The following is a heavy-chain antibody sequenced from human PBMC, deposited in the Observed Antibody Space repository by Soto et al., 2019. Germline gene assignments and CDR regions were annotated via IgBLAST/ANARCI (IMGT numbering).Heavy chain of an antibody. CDR3: ASGDYYDSTTIGY. CDR1: GGTFSCYA. D-gene: IGHD3-22*01. CDR2: LIPIFGTA. J-gene: IGHJ4*02. V-gene: IGHV1-69*13. Sequence: SVKVSCKASGGTFSCYAISWVRQAPGQGLEWMGGLIPIFGTANYAQKFQGRVTIAADESTSTAYMDLSSLRSEDTAVYYCASGDYYDSTTIGYWGRGTLVTVS.